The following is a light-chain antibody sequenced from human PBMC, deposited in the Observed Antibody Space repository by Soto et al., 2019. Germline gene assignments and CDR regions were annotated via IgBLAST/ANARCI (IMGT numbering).Light chain of an antibody. CDR1: QSVLCDSDNKNC. J-gene: IGKJ1*01. CDR3: KQYNILQWT. V-gene: IGKV4-1*01. Sequence: DIAMTQSPDSLSLSLGERATVSCKSSQSVLCDSDNKNCLAWYQQRPGHPPRLLLTWASVRESGVPDRFSGSGSGTDFTLTISSLQAEDVAVYYCKQYNILQWTLGQGTNVDIK. CDR2: WAS.